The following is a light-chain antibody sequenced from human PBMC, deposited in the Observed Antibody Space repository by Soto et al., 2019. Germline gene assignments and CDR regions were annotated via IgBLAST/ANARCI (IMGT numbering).Light chain of an antibody. CDR1: NRDVGSYNL. CDR3: CSYAGSYTLNV. Sequence: QSALTQPASVSGSPGQSITIACTGTNRDVGSYNLVSWYQQRPGEAPKLIISEVRNRPSGTSYRFTGSKSGNTASLTISGLQAEDEADYYCCSYAGSYTLNVFGTGTKLTVL. CDR2: EVR. V-gene: IGLV2-14*01. J-gene: IGLJ1*01.